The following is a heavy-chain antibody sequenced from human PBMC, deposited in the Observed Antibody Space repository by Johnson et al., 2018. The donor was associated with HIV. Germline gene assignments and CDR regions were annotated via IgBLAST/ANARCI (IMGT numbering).Heavy chain of an antibody. V-gene: IGHV3-66*01. J-gene: IGHJ3*02. CDR3: AKDLGITGAGRGGRDAFDI. Sequence: VQLVESGGGLVQPGGSLRLSCAAFGFTVSSNYMSWVRQAPGKGLEWVSVIYSGGSTYYADSVKGRFTISRDNSKNTLYLHMNSLRAEDTAVYYCAKDLGITGAGRGGRDAFDIWGQGTMVTVSS. CDR1: GFTVSSNY. D-gene: IGHD6-19*01. CDR2: IYSGGST.